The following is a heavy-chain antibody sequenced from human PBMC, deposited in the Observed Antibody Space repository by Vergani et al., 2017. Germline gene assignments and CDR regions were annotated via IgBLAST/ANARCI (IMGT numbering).Heavy chain of an antibody. D-gene: IGHD2-21*02. CDR2: IYHSGST. CDR3: AGHQGDNDRGGMDV. CDR1: GYSISSTYY. V-gene: IGHV4-38-2*01. Sequence: QVQLQESGPGLVKPSETLSLTCAVSGYSISSTYYWGWIRQPPGKGLEWIGSIYHSGSTYNNPSLKSRVTISVDTSKNQFSLKLSSVTAADTAVYYCAGHQGDNDRGGMDVWGQGTTVTVSS. J-gene: IGHJ6*02.